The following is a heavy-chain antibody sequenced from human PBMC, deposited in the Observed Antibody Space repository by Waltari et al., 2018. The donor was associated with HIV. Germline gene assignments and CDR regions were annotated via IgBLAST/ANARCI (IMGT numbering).Heavy chain of an antibody. Sequence: EVQLVESGGGLVQPGGSLRLSCAASGFTFSNYWMHWVRQAPGKGLVWVSRISGDGSSTTYAYSVKGRVTISRDNPKNALYLQMNSLRVEDTAVYYCVREVVVAATWWFDPWGQGTLVTVSS. CDR2: ISGDGSST. CDR3: VREVVVAATWWFDP. D-gene: IGHD2-15*01. V-gene: IGHV3-74*01. CDR1: GFTFSNYW. J-gene: IGHJ5*02.